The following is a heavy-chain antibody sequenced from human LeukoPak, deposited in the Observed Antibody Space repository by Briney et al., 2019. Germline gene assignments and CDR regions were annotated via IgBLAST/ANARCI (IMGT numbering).Heavy chain of an antibody. J-gene: IGHJ4*02. D-gene: IGHD3-22*01. V-gene: IGHV3-21*01. CDR2: ISSSSSYI. CDR3: ARAPKYYYDSSGYYSLTPFDY. CDR1: GFTFSSYS. Sequence: GSLRLSCAASGFTFSSYSMNWVRQAPGKGLEWVSSISSSSSYIYYADSVKGRFTISRDNAKNSLYLQMNSLRAEDTAVYYCARAPKYYYDSSGYYSLTPFDYWGQGTLVTVSS.